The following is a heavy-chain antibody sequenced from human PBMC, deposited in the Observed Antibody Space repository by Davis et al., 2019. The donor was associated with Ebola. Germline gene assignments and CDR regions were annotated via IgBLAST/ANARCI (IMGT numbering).Heavy chain of an antibody. CDR3: ARERALGYCSSTSCYRDGMDV. D-gene: IGHD2-2*02. V-gene: IGHV1-46*01. CDR1: GYTFTSYY. J-gene: IGHJ6*02. Sequence: ASVKVSCKASGYTFTSYYMHWVRQAPGQGLEWMGIINPSGGSTSYAQKFQGRVTMTRDTSTSTVYMELSSLRSEDTAVYYCARERALGYCSSTSCYRDGMDVWGQGTTVTVSS. CDR2: INPSGGST.